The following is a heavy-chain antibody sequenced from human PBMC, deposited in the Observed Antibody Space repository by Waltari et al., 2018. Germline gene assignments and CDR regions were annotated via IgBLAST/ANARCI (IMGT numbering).Heavy chain of an antibody. CDR2: ISSSGSTI. CDR3: ARVDWNRDYYFDY. J-gene: IGHJ4*02. CDR1: GFPFSDYY. V-gene: IGHV3-11*04. Sequence: QVQLVESGGGLVKPGGSMSLSCAASGFPFSDYYMSLIRQAQGKGLEWGSYISSSGSTIYYADSVKGRFTISRDNAKNSLYLQMNSLRAEDTAVYYCARVDWNRDYYFDYWGQGTLVTVSS. D-gene: IGHD1-1*01.